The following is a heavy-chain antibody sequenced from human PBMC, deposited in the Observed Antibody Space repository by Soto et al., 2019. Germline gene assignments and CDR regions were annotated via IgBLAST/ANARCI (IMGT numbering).Heavy chain of an antibody. J-gene: IGHJ6*02. CDR3: AKDGQLRKPSYYGMDV. CDR1: GFTFSSYG. D-gene: IGHD2-2*01. Sequence: PGGSLRLSCAASGFTFSSYGMHWVRQAPGKGLEGVAVISYDGSNKYYADSVKGRFTISRDNSKNTLYLQMNSLRAEDTAVYYCAKDGQLRKPSYYGMDVWGQGTTVTVSS. CDR2: ISYDGSNK. V-gene: IGHV3-30*18.